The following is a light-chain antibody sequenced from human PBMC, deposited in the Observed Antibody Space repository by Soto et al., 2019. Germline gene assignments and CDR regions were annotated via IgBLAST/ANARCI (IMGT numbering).Light chain of an antibody. V-gene: IGKV3-20*01. J-gene: IGKJ4*01. CDR1: QSVSSNY. Sequence: EIVLTQSPDILSLSPGERATLSCRASQSVSSNYLVWFQQKPGQAPRLVIYDASTRATGIPDRFSGSGSGTDFTLTIRGLEPEDFAVYYCYQFGKAPLTFGGGTKVEIK. CDR3: YQFGKAPLT. CDR2: DAS.